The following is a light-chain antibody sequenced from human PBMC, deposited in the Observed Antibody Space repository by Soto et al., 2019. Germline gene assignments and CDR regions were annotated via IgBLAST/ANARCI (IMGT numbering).Light chain of an antibody. CDR3: QQRGDGPPIT. J-gene: IGKJ5*01. Sequence: EVVLRLSLSTLSLSPRERAILSCGASQSVSTFLAWFQQKPGQPPRLLIYNASNRTTGIPARFSGSGSGTDFTLTISSLEPEDFAVYYCQQRGDGPPITFGQGRRLEI. CDR2: NAS. V-gene: IGKV3-11*01. CDR1: QSVSTF.